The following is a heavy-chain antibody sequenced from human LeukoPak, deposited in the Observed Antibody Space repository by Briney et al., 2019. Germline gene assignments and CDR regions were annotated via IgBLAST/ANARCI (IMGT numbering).Heavy chain of an antibody. V-gene: IGHV4-61*02. D-gene: IGHD3-22*01. CDR1: GGSISSGSYY. J-gene: IGHJ4*02. Sequence: SQTRSLTCTVAGGSISSGSYYWSWIRQPAGKGLEWIGRIYTSGSTNYNPSLKSRVTISVDTSKNQFSLKLSSVTAADTAVYYCATHYYDSSGYYYVYWGQGTLVTVSS. CDR2: IYTSGST. CDR3: ATHYYDSSGYYYVY.